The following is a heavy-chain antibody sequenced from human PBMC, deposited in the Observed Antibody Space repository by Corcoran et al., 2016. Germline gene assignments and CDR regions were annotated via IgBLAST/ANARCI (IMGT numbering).Heavy chain of an antibody. J-gene: IGHJ6*02. CDR1: GGTFSSYA. CDR3: ARDRACSGGSCYDYYGMDV. V-gene: IGHV1-69*01. D-gene: IGHD2-15*01. Sequence: QVQLVQSGAEVKKPGSSVKVSCKASGGTFSSYAISWVRQAPGQGLEWMGGIIPIFGTANYAPTFQGRVTITADESTSTAYMELSSLRSEDTAVYYCARDRACSGGSCYDYYGMDVWGQGSTGTVSS. CDR2: IIPIFGTA.